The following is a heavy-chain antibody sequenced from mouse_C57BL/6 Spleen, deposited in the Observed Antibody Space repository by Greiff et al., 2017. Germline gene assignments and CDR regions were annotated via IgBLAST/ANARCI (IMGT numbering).Heavy chain of an antibody. CDR3: ARDGWLLYAMDY. Sequence: EVKLMESGPGLVKPSQSLSLTCSVTGYSITSGYYWNWIRQFPGNKLEWMGYISYDGSNNYNPSLKNRISITRDTSKNQFFLKLNSVTTEDTATYYCARDGWLLYAMDYWGQGTSVTVSS. CDR2: ISYDGSN. CDR1: GYSITSGYY. V-gene: IGHV3-6*01. J-gene: IGHJ4*01. D-gene: IGHD2-3*01.